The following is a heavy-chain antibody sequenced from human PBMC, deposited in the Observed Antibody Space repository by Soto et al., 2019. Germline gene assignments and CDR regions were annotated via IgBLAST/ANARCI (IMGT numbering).Heavy chain of an antibody. CDR1: GGTFSSYA. J-gene: IGHJ6*02. CDR2: IIPIFGTA. Sequence: SVKVSCKVSGGTFSSYAISWVRQAPGQGLEWMGGIIPIFGTANYAQKFQGRVTITADKSTSTAYMELSSLRSEDTAVYYCARFSGGRPYYYYGMDVWGQGTTVTVSS. CDR3: ARFSGGRPYYYYGMDV. V-gene: IGHV1-69*06. D-gene: IGHD2-15*01.